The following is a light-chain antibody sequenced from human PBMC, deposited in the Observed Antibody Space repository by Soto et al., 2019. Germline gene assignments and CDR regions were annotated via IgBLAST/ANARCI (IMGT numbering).Light chain of an antibody. CDR1: QSVTKW. CDR2: DAS. CDR3: QQYKTYSWT. Sequence: DIQMTQSPSTLSAYVGDTVTIXXXASQSVTKWVAWYQQRPGQAPKLLIYDASTLESGVPSRFRGSGSGTEFTLTISSLQPDDFATYYCQQYKTYSWTFGQGTKVDI. J-gene: IGKJ1*01. V-gene: IGKV1-5*01.